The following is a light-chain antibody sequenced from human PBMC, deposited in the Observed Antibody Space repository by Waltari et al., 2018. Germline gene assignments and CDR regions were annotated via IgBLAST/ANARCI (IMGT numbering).Light chain of an antibody. Sequence: DIQMTQSPSSVYASIGDRVTITCRASQDIGTYIAWYQQKPGKAPRLLIYDASSLQSGVPSRFSGSGSGTDFSLTIDTLQPEDFAAYFCQQSKTFPYTFGQGTKLEIK. J-gene: IGKJ2*01. CDR2: DAS. V-gene: IGKV1D-12*01. CDR1: QDIGTY. CDR3: QQSKTFPYT.